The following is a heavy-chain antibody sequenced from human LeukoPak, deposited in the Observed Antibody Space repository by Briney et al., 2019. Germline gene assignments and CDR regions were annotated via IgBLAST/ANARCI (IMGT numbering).Heavy chain of an antibody. D-gene: IGHD1-26*01. CDR2: INHSGST. V-gene: IGHV4-34*01. Sequence: SETLSLTCAVYGGSFSGYYWSWIRQPPGKGLEWIGEINHSGSTNYNPSLKSRVTISVDTSKNQFSLKLSSVTAADTAVYYCARGATTFPSLPGFDYWGQGTLVTVSS. CDR3: ARGATTFPSLPGFDY. CDR1: GGSFSGYY. J-gene: IGHJ4*02.